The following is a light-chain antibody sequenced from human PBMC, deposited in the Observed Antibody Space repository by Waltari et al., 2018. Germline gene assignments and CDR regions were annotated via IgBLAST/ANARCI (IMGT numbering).Light chain of an antibody. CDR1: YSDIGSYNY. CDR3: SSYAGNDLVI. V-gene: IGLV2-14*01. Sequence: QSALTQPASVSGSPGQSITISCTGTYSDIGSYNYVSWYQQPPGKAPKLMIYEVTNRPSGLANRLSGSKSGNTASLTITELQAEDEADYYCSSYAGNDLVIFGGGTKLTVL. J-gene: IGLJ2*01. CDR2: EVT.